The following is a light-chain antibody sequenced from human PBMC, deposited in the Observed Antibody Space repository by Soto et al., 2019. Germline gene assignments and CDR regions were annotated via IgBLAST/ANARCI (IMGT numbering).Light chain of an antibody. CDR2: GNS. CDR1: SSNIGAGYD. V-gene: IGLV1-40*01. J-gene: IGLJ2*01. CDR3: QSYDSSLSGSMV. Sequence: QSVLTQPPSVSGAPGQRVTISCTGSSSNIGAGYDVHWYQQLPGTAPKLLIYGNSNRPSGVPDRFSGSKSGTSASLAITGLQAEDVADYYCQSYDSSLSGSMVFGGGTKLTVL.